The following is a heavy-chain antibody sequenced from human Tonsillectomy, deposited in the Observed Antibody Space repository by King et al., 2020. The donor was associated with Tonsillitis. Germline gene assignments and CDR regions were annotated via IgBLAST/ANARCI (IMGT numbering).Heavy chain of an antibody. Sequence: QLVQSGAEVKKPGASVKVSCKASGYTFSGYYMHWVRQAPGQGLQWMGWINPYSGGTNYAQQFQGRVTMSRDTSISTAYMELSRLRSDDTAVYYCAREVGTTFPFFDYWGQGTLVTLSS. D-gene: IGHD1-26*01. CDR2: INPYSGGT. J-gene: IGHJ4*02. V-gene: IGHV1-2*02. CDR3: AREVGTTFPFFDY. CDR1: GYTFSGYY.